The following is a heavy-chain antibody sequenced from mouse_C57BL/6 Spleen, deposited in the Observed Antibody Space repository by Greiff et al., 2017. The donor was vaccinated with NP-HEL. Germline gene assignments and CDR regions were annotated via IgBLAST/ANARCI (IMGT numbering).Heavy chain of an antibody. J-gene: IGHJ4*01. CDR1: GYSITSGYY. CDR3: ASYGSTHYYAMDY. Sequence: EVKLQESGPGLVKPSQSLSLTCSVTGYSITSGYYWNWIRQFPGNKLEWMGYISYDGSNNYNPSLKNRISITRDTSKNQFFLKLNSVTTEDTATYYCASYGSTHYYAMDYWGQGTSVTVSS. V-gene: IGHV3-6*01. CDR2: ISYDGSN. D-gene: IGHD1-1*01.